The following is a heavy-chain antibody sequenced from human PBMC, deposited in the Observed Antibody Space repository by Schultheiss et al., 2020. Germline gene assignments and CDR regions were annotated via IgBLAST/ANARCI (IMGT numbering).Heavy chain of an antibody. CDR1: GFTFSSYG. CDR3: ARGGGRCSGGSCYFDY. D-gene: IGHD2-15*01. CDR2: ISYDGSNK. Sequence: GGSLRLSCAASGFTFSSYGMHWVRQAPGKGLEWVAVISYDGSNKYYADSVKGRFTISRDNSKNTLYLQMNSLRAEDTAVYYCARGGGRCSGGSCYFDYWGQGTLVTVSS. V-gene: IGHV3-30*03. J-gene: IGHJ4*02.